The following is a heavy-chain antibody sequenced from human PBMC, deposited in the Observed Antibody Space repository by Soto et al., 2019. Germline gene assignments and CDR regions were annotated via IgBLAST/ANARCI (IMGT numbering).Heavy chain of an antibody. CDR3: AGAYSYAPPYYYGMDG. J-gene: IGHJ6*02. CDR1: CGSISVYY. Sequence: SQTLSLPCTVSCGSISVYYWSWIRQPAGTGLEWIGRIYTSRSTNYYPSLKSRVTMSVDTSKNQFSLKLSSVSSADTAVYYCAGAYSYAPPYYYGMDGWGQGTTVTVS. CDR2: IYTSRST. D-gene: IGHD5-18*01. V-gene: IGHV4-4*07.